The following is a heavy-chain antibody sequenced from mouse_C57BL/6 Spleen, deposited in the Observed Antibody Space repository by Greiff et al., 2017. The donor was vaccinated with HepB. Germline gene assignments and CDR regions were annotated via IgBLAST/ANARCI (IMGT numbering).Heavy chain of an antibody. D-gene: IGHD6-2*01. CDR1: GFSLTSYG. CDR2: LWRGGST. CDR3: AKKRGDDASDY. Sequence: VQRVESGPGLVQPSQSLSITCTVSGFSLTSYGVHWVRQSPGKGLEWLGVLWRGGSTDYNAAFMSRLSITKDNSKSQVFFKMNSLQADDTAIYYCAKKRGDDASDYWGQGTSVTVSS. V-gene: IGHV2-5*01. J-gene: IGHJ4*01.